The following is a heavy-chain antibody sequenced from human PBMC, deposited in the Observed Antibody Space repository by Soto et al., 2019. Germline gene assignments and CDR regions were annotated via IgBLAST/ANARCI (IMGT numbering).Heavy chain of an antibody. CDR1: GGSISSYY. CDR3: ARERDGGDYDFWRGYYNHNWFDP. V-gene: IGHV4-59*01. D-gene: IGHD3-3*01. CDR2: IYYSGST. J-gene: IGHJ5*02. Sequence: SETLSLTCTVSGGSISSYYWSWIRQPPGKGLEWIGYIYYSGSTNYNPSLKSRVTISVDTSKNQFSLKLSSVTAADTAVYYCARERDGGDYDFWRGYYNHNWFDPWAKGTLVTVSS.